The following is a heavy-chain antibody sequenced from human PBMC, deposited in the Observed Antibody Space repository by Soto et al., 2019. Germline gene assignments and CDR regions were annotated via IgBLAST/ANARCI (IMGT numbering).Heavy chain of an antibody. CDR3: ARGQWPTLGSYYFDY. J-gene: IGHJ4*02. CDR2: IYYSGST. CDR1: GGSISSYY. Sequence: SETLSLTCTVSGGSISSYYWSWIRQPPGKGLEWIGYIYYSGSTNYNPSLKSRVTISVDTSKNQFSLKLSSVTAADTAVYYCARGQWPTLGSYYFDYWGQGTLVTVSS. D-gene: IGHD6-19*01. V-gene: IGHV4-59*01.